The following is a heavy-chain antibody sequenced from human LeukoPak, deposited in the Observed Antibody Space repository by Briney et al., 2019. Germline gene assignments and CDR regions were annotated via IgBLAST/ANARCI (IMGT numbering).Heavy chain of an antibody. Sequence: PSETLSLTCAVYGGSFSGYYWSWIRQPPGKRLEWIGEINHSGSTNYNPSLKSRVTISVDTSKNQFSLKLSSVTAADTAVYYCVSHPYSSYYYHMDVWGRGTTVTVSS. J-gene: IGHJ6*02. CDR2: INHSGST. V-gene: IGHV4-34*01. CDR1: GGSFSGYY. D-gene: IGHD5-18*01. CDR3: VSHPYSSYYYHMDV.